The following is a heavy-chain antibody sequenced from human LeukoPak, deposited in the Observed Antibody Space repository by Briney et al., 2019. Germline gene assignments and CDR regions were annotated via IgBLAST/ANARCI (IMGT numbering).Heavy chain of an antibody. Sequence: SRTLSLTCAVSGGSISSGGYSWSWIRQPPGKGLEWIGYIYHSGSTYYNPSLKSRVTISVDRSKNQFSLKLSSVTAADTAVYYCARDRNYGDYGGPFDPWGQGTLVTVSS. CDR3: ARDRNYGDYGGPFDP. V-gene: IGHV4-30-2*01. CDR1: GGSISSGGYS. D-gene: IGHD4-17*01. CDR2: IYHSGST. J-gene: IGHJ5*02.